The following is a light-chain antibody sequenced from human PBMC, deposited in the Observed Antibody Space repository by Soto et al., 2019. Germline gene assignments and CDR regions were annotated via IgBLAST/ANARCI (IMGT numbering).Light chain of an antibody. V-gene: IGKV1-5*01. CDR1: QSIGTW. CDR2: DAS. J-gene: IGKJ5*01. CDR3: LQHNSYPIT. Sequence: DIQMTHSPSTLSSFLVHRVTITCRAGQSIGTWLAWYQQKPGKAPKVLISDASSLESGVPSRFSGSGSGTEFTLTISSLQPEDFATYYCLQHNSYPITFGQGTRLEIK.